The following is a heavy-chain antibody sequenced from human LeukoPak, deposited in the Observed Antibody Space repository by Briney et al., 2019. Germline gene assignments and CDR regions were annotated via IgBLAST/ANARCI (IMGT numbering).Heavy chain of an antibody. J-gene: IGHJ4*02. CDR1: GGSISSGGYY. CDR2: IYYSGST. V-gene: IGHV4-61*02. Sequence: PSQTLSLTCTVSGGSISSGGYYWSWIRQHPGKGLEWIGCIYYSGSTIYNPSLKSRVTILVDTSKNQFSLKLSSVTAADTAVYYCARSRAVAGYVDYWGQGTLVTASS. D-gene: IGHD6-19*01. CDR3: ARSRAVAGYVDY.